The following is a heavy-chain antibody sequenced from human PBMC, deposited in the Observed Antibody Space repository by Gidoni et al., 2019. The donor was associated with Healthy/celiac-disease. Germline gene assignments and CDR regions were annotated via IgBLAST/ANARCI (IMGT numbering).Heavy chain of an antibody. CDR3: AKRLTFRTG. J-gene: IGHJ4*02. CDR1: GFTFSSYA. D-gene: IGHD1-1*01. Sequence: EVQLVESGGGLVQPGGSLRRSCAASGFTFSSYAMSWVRQAPGKGLELVSALSGSGGSTYYAVSVKGRFSISRDHSKNPLYLQMHRLRSEDTAVYYCAKRLTFRTGWGQGTLVTVSS. CDR2: LSGSGGST. V-gene: IGHV3-23*04.